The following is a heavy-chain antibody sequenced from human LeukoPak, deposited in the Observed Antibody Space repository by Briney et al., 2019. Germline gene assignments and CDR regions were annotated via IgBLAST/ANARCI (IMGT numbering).Heavy chain of an antibody. CDR3: ARDTPGRGAGYYFDY. Sequence: SETLSLTCTVSGGSVSSGSYYWSWIRQPPGKGLEWIGYIYYSGSTSYNPSLKSRVTISVDTSKNQFSLKLGSVTAADTAVYYCARDTPGRGAGYYFDYWGQGTLVTVSS. J-gene: IGHJ4*02. CDR2: IYYSGST. V-gene: IGHV4-61*01. D-gene: IGHD1-26*01. CDR1: GGSVSSGSYY.